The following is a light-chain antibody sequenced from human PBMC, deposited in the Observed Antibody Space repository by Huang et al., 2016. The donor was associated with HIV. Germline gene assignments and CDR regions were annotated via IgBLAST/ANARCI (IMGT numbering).Light chain of an antibody. J-gene: IGKJ3*01. V-gene: IGKV1-39*01. Sequence: DIQMTQPPSALSASVGDRVTITCRATQSVTKYLNWYQQKPGKAPKLLIYGASSLQTGVPSRFSGSGAGTDFTLTISSLQPEDFATYYCQQSSSPPPTFGPGTKVDIK. CDR2: GAS. CDR1: QSVTKY. CDR3: QQSSSPPPT.